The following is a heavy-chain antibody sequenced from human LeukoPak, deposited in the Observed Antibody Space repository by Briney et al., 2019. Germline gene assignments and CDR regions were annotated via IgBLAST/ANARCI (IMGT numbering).Heavy chain of an antibody. Sequence: SETLSLTCTVSGGSISSGDYYWSWIRQPPGKGLEWIGYIYYSGSTYYNPSLKSRVTISVDTSKNQFSLKLSSVTAADTAVYYCARRVAAAGTGWFDPWGQGTPVTVSS. CDR1: GGSISSGDYY. V-gene: IGHV4-30-4*08. CDR3: ARRVAAAGTGWFDP. J-gene: IGHJ5*02. D-gene: IGHD6-13*01. CDR2: IYYSGST.